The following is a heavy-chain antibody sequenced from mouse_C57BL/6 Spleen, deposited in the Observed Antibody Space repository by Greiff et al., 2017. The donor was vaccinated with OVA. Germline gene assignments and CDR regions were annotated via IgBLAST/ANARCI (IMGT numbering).Heavy chain of an antibody. CDR2: ISSGSSTI. CDR3: ARYPYYYGSSYYMDY. V-gene: IGHV5-17*01. J-gene: IGHJ4*01. CDR1: GFTFSDYG. D-gene: IGHD1-1*01. Sequence: EVMLVESGGGLVKPGGSLKLSCAASGFTFSDYGMHWVRQAPEKGLEWVAYISSGSSTIYYADTVKGRFTISRDNAKNTLFLQMTSLRSEDTAMYYCARYPYYYGSSYYMDYWGQGTSVTVSS.